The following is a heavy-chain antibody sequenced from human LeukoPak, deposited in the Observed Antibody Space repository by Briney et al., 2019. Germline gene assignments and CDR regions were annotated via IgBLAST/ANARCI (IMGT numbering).Heavy chain of an antibody. CDR1: GFTFSSYG. CDR3: ARGQWLAWIDY. Sequence: GGSLRLSCAASGFTFSSYGMHWVRQAPGKGLEWVAVIWYDGSNKYYADSVKDRFTISRDNSKNTLYLQMNSLRAEDTAVYYCARGQWLAWIDYWGQGTLVTVSS. D-gene: IGHD6-19*01. CDR2: IWYDGSNK. V-gene: IGHV3-33*01. J-gene: IGHJ4*02.